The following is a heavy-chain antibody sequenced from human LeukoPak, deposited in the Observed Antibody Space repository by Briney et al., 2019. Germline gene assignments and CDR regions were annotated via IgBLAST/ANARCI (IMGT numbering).Heavy chain of an antibody. Sequence: ASVKVSCKASGNTFSMYSVHWVRQAPGQGLEWVAIIKSTGDTTVYAQKFQGRVTVTRDTSTSTVYMDLSSLSSEDTAVYYCVREDAHTYYFDFWGPGTLVTVSS. CDR3: VREDAHTYYFDF. D-gene: IGHD2-2*01. J-gene: IGHJ4*02. V-gene: IGHV1-46*01. CDR1: GNTFSMYS. CDR2: IKSTGDTT.